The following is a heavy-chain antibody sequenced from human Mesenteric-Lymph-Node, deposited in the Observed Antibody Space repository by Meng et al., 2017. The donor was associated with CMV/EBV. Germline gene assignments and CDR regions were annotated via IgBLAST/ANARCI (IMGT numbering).Heavy chain of an antibody. J-gene: IGHJ4*02. Sequence: GESLKISCAASGFTFNNYAMTWVRQAPGKGLEWVSSITSRGGSTYYADSVRGRVTISRDNSKNTLYMQMNRLRAEDTAVYYCARDREYSSSSGAFDYWGQGTLVTVSS. CDR2: ITSRGGST. V-gene: IGHV3-23*01. CDR1: GFTFNNYA. CDR3: ARDREYSSSSGAFDY. D-gene: IGHD6-6*01.